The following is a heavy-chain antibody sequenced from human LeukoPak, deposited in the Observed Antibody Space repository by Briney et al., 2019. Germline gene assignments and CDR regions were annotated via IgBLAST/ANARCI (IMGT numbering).Heavy chain of an antibody. CDR1: GYTFTSYA. V-gene: IGHV1-3*01. D-gene: IGHD4-11*01. CDR2: IIADNGDT. CDR3: AREPPDYRNWFDP. Sequence: ASVKVSCKASGYTFTSYAIHWVRQAPGQRLEWMGWIIADNGDTEYSQKFRGRVTFTRDTSATTVYMELSSLRSEDTAVYYCAREPPDYRNWFDPWAREPWSPSPQ. J-gene: IGHJ5*02.